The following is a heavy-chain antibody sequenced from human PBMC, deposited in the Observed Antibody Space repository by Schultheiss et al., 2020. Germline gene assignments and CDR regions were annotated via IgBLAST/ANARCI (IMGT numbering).Heavy chain of an antibody. Sequence: GESLKISCAASGFTFSSYSMNWVRQAPGKGLEWVSYISSSSSTIYYADSVKGRFTISRDNAKNTLYLQVSSLRAEDTALYYCARESSSGHFDHWGQGILVTVYS. V-gene: IGHV3-48*01. CDR2: ISSSSSTI. D-gene: IGHD3-22*01. CDR1: GFTFSSYS. J-gene: IGHJ4*02. CDR3: ARESSSGHFDH.